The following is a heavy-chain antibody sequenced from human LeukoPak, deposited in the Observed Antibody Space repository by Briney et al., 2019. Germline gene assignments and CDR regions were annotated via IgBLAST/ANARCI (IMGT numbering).Heavy chain of an antibody. V-gene: IGHV4-59*01. D-gene: IGHD3-22*01. CDR3: ARETAHYYDTSRGWFDP. CDR2: IYYSGTT. J-gene: IGHJ5*02. CDR1: GGSISPYY. Sequence: SETLSLTCTVSGGSISPYYWSWIRQPPGKGLEWIGYIYYSGTTNYNPSLKSRVNISVDTSKNQFSLKLSSVTAADTAVYYCARETAHYYDTSRGWFDPWGQGTLVTVSS.